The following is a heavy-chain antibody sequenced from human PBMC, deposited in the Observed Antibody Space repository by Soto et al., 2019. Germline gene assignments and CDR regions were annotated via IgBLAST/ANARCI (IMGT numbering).Heavy chain of an antibody. V-gene: IGHV3-23*01. D-gene: IGHD3-3*01. CDR1: GFTFSSYA. J-gene: IGHJ6*02. CDR3: AKDREYDLWSVTPGWSYGMDV. Sequence: GTLSLSCAVSGFTFSSYAMSWVRQAPGKGLEWVSAISGSGGSTYYADSVKGRFTISRDNSKNTLYLQMNSLRAEDTAVYYCAKDREYDLWSVTPGWSYGMDVWGQGTTVTVSS. CDR2: ISGSGGST.